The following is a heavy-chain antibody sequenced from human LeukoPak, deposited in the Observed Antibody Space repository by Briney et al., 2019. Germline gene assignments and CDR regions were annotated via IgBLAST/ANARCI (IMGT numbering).Heavy chain of an antibody. CDR2: IYYSGST. CDR3: AREGPLELRIFDP. J-gene: IGHJ5*02. CDR1: GGSISSGGYY. Sequence: SQTLSLTCTVSGGSISSGGYYWSWIRQHPGKGLEWIGYIYYSGSTYYNPSLKSRVTISVDTSKNQFSLKLSSVTAADTAVYYCAREGPLELRIFDPWGQGTLVTVSS. D-gene: IGHD1-7*01. V-gene: IGHV4-31*03.